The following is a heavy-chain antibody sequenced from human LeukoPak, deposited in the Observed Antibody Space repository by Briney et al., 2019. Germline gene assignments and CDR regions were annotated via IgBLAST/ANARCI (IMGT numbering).Heavy chain of an antibody. V-gene: IGHV4-4*07. Sequence: SETLSLTCTVSGGSMKNYYWTWIRQSAGKGLEWIGRMYGSGTTTNQNPSLEGRVTMSVDTSKNQFSLDLSSVTAADTAVYYCAREHLYGSSWGFQHWGQGTLVTVSS. J-gene: IGHJ1*01. CDR3: AREHLYGSSWGFQH. CDR1: GGSMKNYY. CDR2: MYGSGTTT. D-gene: IGHD2-2*01.